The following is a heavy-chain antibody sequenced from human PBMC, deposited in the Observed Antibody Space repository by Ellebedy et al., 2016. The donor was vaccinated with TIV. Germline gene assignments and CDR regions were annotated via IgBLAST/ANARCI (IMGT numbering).Heavy chain of an antibody. Sequence: GESLKISCAASGFTFSNAWMSWVRQAPGKGLEWVGRIKSKTDGGTTDYAAPVKGRFTISRDDSKNTLYLQMNSLKTEDTAVYYCTTRAITFGGVIVGDYWGQGTLVTVSS. V-gene: IGHV3-15*01. D-gene: IGHD3-16*02. J-gene: IGHJ4*02. CDR3: TTRAITFGGVIVGDY. CDR2: IKSKTDGGTT. CDR1: GFTFSNAW.